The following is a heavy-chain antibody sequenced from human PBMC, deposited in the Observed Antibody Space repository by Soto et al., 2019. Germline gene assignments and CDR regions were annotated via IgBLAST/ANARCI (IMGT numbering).Heavy chain of an antibody. CDR3: AAGYCSSTSCYNPPLGYYYYYGMDV. CDR1: GGTFSSYA. V-gene: IGHV1-69*13. J-gene: IGHJ6*02. CDR2: IIPIFGTA. D-gene: IGHD2-2*02. Sequence: SVKVSCKASGGTFSSYAISWVRQAPGQGLEWMGGIIPIFGTANYAQKFQGRVTITADESTSTAYMELSSLRSEDTAVYYCAAGYCSSTSCYNPPLGYYYYYGMDVWGQGTTVTVSS.